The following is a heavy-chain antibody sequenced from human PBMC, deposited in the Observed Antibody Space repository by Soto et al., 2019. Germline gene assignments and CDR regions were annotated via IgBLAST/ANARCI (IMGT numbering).Heavy chain of an antibody. CDR2: ISAYNGNT. D-gene: IGHD3-10*01. J-gene: IGHJ4*02. V-gene: IGHV1-18*01. CDR3: ARGSGFLVPHDDPYYFDY. CDR1: GYTFTSYG. Sequence: ASVKVSCKASGYTFTSYGISWVRQAPGQGLEWMGWISAYNGNTNYAQKLQGRVTMTTDTSTSTAYMELRSLRSDDTAVYYCARGSGFLVPHDDPYYFDYWGQGTLVTVSS.